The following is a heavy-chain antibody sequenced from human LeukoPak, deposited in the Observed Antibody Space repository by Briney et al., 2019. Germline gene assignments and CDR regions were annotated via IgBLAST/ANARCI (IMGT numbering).Heavy chain of an antibody. V-gene: IGHV1-8*01. Sequence: GASVKVSCKASGYTFSGYDINWVRQATGKGLEWMGWMNPNTGNTGYAQKFRGRVTMTRNTSISTAPMELSSLTSEDTALYYCARGAPGSYCSGGSCPYFDYWGQGTLVSVSS. D-gene: IGHD2-15*01. CDR2: MNPNTGNT. CDR1: GYTFSGYD. CDR3: ARGAPGSYCSGGSCPYFDY. J-gene: IGHJ4*02.